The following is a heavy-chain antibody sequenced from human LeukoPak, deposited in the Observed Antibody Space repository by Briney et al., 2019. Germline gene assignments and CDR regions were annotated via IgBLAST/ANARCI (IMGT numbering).Heavy chain of an antibody. J-gene: IGHJ4*02. CDR1: GFTFSSYS. V-gene: IGHV3-21*01. Sequence: PGGSLRLSCAASGFTFSSYSMNWVRQAPGKGLEWVSSISSSSSYIYYADSVKGRFTISRDNAKNSLYLQMNSLRAEDTAVYYCARVRGGLRNYFDYWGQGTLVTVSS. D-gene: IGHD4-17*01. CDR2: ISSSSSYI. CDR3: ARVRGGLRNYFDY.